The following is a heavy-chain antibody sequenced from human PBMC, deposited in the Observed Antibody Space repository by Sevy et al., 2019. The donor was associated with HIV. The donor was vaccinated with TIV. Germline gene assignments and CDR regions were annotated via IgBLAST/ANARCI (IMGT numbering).Heavy chain of an antibody. J-gene: IGHJ6*02. CDR2: IYSGGST. Sequence: GGSLRLSCAASGFTVSSNYMSWVRQAPGNGLEWVSVIYSGGSTYYADSLKGRFTISRDNSKNTLYLQMNSLRAEDTAVYYCARVQVRGEGGYYYYGMDVWGQGTTVTVSS. CDR1: GFTVSSNY. CDR3: ARVQVRGEGGYYYYGMDV. D-gene: IGHD3-10*01. V-gene: IGHV3-53*01.